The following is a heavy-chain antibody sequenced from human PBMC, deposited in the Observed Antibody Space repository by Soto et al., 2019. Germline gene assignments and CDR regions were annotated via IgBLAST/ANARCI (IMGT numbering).Heavy chain of an antibody. CDR3: ARRKPTGKYWYFDL. CDR1: GGSIGSNY. Sequence: QVQLQESGPGLVKPSETLSLSCTVSGGSIGSNYWTWIRQPPGKGLEWIGDINYSGGTTYNPSLKSRLTISLDTSKNQFSLRLTSVTTTDTAVYYCARRKPTGKYWYFDLWGRGILVTASS. CDR2: INYSGGT. V-gene: IGHV4-59*08. J-gene: IGHJ2*01.